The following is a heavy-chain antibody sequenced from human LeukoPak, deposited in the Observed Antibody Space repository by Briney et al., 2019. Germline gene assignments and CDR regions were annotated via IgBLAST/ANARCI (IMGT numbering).Heavy chain of an antibody. V-gene: IGHV4-38-2*01. J-gene: IGHJ4*02. CDR1: GYSISSGYY. CDR3: ARSYRDGYNFLDY. CDR2: IYHSGST. D-gene: IGHD5-24*01. Sequence: SETLSLACAVSGYSISSGYYWGWIRQPPGKGLEWIGSIYHSGSTYYNPSLKSRVTISVDTSKNQFSLKLSSVTAADTAVYYCARSYRDGYNFLDYWGQGTLVTVSS.